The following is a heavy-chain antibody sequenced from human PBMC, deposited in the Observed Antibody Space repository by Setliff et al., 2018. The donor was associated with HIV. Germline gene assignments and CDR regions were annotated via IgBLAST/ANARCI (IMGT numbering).Heavy chain of an antibody. CDR1: GGSFGGYY. J-gene: IGHJ4*01. V-gene: IGHV4-34*01. D-gene: IGHD1-26*01. Sequence: SETLSLTCVVYGGSFGGYYWSWIRQPPGKGLEWIAIIHQSGTAHKRPSLKSRVTISIDTSENLFSLKLSGVTAADTAIYYCARQVGEGKWYLDSWGHGTLVTVSS. CDR3: ARQVGEGKWYLDS. CDR2: IHQSGTA.